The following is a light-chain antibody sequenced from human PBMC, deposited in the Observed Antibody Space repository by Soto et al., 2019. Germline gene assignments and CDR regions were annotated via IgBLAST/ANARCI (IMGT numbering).Light chain of an antibody. CDR2: GAS. V-gene: IGKV3-20*01. J-gene: IGKJ1*01. CDR1: QSVSSNF. CDR3: QQYDTSPLT. Sequence: EIVLTQSPATLSLSPGERATLSCKASQSVSSNFLAWYQRKPGQAPRLLIYGASDRATDIPSRFSGSGSGTEFTLTITRLQPEDFAVYYCQQYDTSPLTIGQGTKVEI.